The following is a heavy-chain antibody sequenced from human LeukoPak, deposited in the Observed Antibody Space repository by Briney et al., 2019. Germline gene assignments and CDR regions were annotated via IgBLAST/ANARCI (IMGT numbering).Heavy chain of an antibody. CDR2: ISAYNGNT. CDR1: GYTFTSYG. Sequence: ASVKVSCKASGYTFTSYGISWVRQAPGQGLEWMGWISAYNGNTNYAQKLQGRVTMTTDTSTSTAYMELRSLRPDDTAVYYCARGHYYDSSGYPNFDYWGQGTLVTVSS. D-gene: IGHD3-22*01. J-gene: IGHJ4*02. CDR3: ARGHYYDSSGYPNFDY. V-gene: IGHV1-18*01.